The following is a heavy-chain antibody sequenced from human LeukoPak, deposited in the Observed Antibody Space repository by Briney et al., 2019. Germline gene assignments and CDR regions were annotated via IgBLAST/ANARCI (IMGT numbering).Heavy chain of an antibody. CDR2: ISAYNGNT. J-gene: IGHJ3*02. D-gene: IGHD6-13*01. Sequence: GASVKVSCKASGGTFSSYAISWVRQAPGLGLEWMGWISAYNGNTNYAQKVQGRVTMTTDTSTSTAHMELRSLRFDDTAVYYCARDQSVRLLQTSSTYFKHVFAIWGQGSMVTVSS. CDR3: ARDQSVRLLQTSSTYFKHVFAI. CDR1: GGTFSSYA. V-gene: IGHV1-18*01.